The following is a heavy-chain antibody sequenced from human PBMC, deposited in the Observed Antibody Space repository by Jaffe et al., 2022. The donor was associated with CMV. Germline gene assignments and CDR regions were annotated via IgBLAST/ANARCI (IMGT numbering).Heavy chain of an antibody. CDR3: ARDFGSRVVPAANSRKRIYYYGMDV. J-gene: IGHJ6*02. Sequence: QVQLQESGPGLVKPSETLSLTCTVSGGSISSYYWSWIRQPPGKGLEWIGYIYYSGSTNYNPSLKSRVTISVDTSKNQFSLKLSSVTAADTAVYYCARDFGSRVVPAANSRKRIYYYGMDVWGQGTTVTVSS. CDR2: IYYSGST. V-gene: IGHV4-59*01. CDR1: GGSISSYY. D-gene: IGHD2-2*01.